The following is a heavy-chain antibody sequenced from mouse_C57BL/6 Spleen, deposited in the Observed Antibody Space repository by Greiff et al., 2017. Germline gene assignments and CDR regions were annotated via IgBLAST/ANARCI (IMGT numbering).Heavy chain of an antibody. D-gene: IGHD2-1*01. CDR2: IWGGGSK. Sequence: VQLQQSGPGLVAPSQSLSITCTVSGFSLTSYGVAWVRQPPGKGLEWLGVIWGGGSKNDNSADMSRLSISKDNSKSQVFVKMNRLQTDDTAMYYCAKHALFYGNYVYAMDYWGQGTSVTVSS. V-gene: IGHV2-9*01. CDR3: AKHALFYGNYVYAMDY. J-gene: IGHJ4*01. CDR1: GFSLTSYG.